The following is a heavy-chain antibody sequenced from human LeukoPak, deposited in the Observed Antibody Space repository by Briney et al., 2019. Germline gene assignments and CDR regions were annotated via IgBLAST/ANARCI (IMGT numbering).Heavy chain of an antibody. J-gene: IGHJ4*02. CDR3: VEELRDY. CDR2: ISSSGSTI. D-gene: IGHD1-26*01. CDR1: GLTSSSYE. V-gene: IGHV3-48*03. Sequence: GGSLRLSCAASGLTSSSYEMNWVRQAPGKGLEWVSYISSSGSTIYYADSVKGRFTISRDNAKNPLYLQMNSLRAEDTAVYYCVEELRDYWGQGTLVTVSS.